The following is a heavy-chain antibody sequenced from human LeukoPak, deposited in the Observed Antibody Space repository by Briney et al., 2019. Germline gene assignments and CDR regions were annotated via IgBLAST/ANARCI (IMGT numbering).Heavy chain of an antibody. CDR3: AKDFRYCSSTSCYSDP. V-gene: IGHV3-23*01. CDR2: ISGSGGST. Sequence: GGSLRLSCAASGFTFSSYAMSWVRQAPGKGLEWVSAISGSGGSTDYAGSVKGRFTISRDNSKNTLYLQMNSLRAEDTAVYYCAKDFRYCSSTSCYSDPWGQGTLVTVSS. D-gene: IGHD2-2*01. J-gene: IGHJ5*02. CDR1: GFTFSSYA.